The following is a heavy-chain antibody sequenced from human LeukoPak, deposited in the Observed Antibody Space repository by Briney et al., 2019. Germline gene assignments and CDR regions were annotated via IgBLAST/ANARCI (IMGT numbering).Heavy chain of an antibody. CDR3: ARGGRRPFDY. CDR1: GFTVSSNY. Sequence: GGSLRLSCAASGFTVSSNYMSWVRQAPGKGLEWVSVIYSGGSTYYADSVKGRFAISRDNSMNTLYLQMSSLRAEDTAVYYCARGGRRPFDYWGQGTLVTVSS. J-gene: IGHJ4*02. CDR2: IYSGGST. V-gene: IGHV3-66*01. D-gene: IGHD6-6*01.